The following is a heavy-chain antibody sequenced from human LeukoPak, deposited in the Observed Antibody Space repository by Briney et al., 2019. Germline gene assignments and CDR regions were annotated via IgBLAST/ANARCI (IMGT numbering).Heavy chain of an antibody. D-gene: IGHD3-22*01. V-gene: IGHV3-74*01. CDR3: ARGGESSGYYYADY. J-gene: IGHJ4*02. CDR1: GFTFSHSW. Sequence: GGSLRLSCAGSGFTFSHSWMHWVRQAPGRGLVWVSRINNDGSSTTYADSVKGRFTISRDNAQNTLYLQMNSLRAEDTGVYFCARGGESSGYYYADYWGQGTLVTVSS. CDR2: INNDGSST.